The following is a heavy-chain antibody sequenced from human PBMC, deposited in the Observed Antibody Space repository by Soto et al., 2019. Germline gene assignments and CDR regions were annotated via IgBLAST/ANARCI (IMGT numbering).Heavy chain of an antibody. CDR1: GFTVSSNY. Sequence: PGGSLRLSCAASGFTVSSNYMSWVRPAPGKGLEWVSVIYSGGSTYYADSVKGRFTISRDNSKNTLYLQMNSLRAEDTAVYYCARGKDDFWSGYYLSPPSTFDYWGQGTLVTVSS. J-gene: IGHJ4*02. V-gene: IGHV3-66*01. D-gene: IGHD3-3*01. CDR2: IYSGGST. CDR3: ARGKDDFWSGYYLSPPSTFDY.